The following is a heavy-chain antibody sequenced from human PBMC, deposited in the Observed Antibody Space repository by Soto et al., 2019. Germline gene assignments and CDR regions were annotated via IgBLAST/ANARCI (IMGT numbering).Heavy chain of an antibody. J-gene: IGHJ4*02. CDR3: ARESSDGGNFDY. Sequence: SETLSLTCTVSGGSISSYYWSWIRQPPGKGLEWIGYIYYSGSTNYNPSLKSRVTISVDTSKNQFSLKLSSVTAADTAVYYCARESSDGGNFDYWGQGTLVTVSS. CDR1: GGSISSYY. D-gene: IGHD4-17*01. V-gene: IGHV4-59*01. CDR2: IYYSGST.